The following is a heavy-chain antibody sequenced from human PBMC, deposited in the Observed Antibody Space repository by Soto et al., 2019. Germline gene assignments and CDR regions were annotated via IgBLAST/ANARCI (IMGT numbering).Heavy chain of an antibody. Sequence: QVQLVESGGGVVQPGRSLRLSCAASGFTFSSYAMHWVRQAPGKGLEWVAVISYDGSNKYYADSVKGRFTISRDNSKNTMYLQMNSLRAEDTAVYYCARGYDCWSGYYGYWGQGTLVTVSS. CDR2: ISYDGSNK. V-gene: IGHV3-30-3*01. D-gene: IGHD3-3*01. J-gene: IGHJ4*02. CDR1: GFTFSSYA. CDR3: ARGYDCWSGYYGY.